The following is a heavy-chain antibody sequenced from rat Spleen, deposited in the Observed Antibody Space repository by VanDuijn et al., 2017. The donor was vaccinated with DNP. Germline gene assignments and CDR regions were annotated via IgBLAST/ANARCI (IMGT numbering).Heavy chain of an antibody. D-gene: IGHD2-1*01. Sequence: VQLKESGPGLVQPSQTLSLTCTVSGFSLTSNSVSWVRQPPGKSLVWMGTIWAGGVTYYNSTVQSRLTISRDTSKSQVFFKMNSLQPEDTGTYYCARHTYGHFFDYWGQGVMVTVSS. CDR2: IWAGGVT. CDR3: ARHTYGHFFDY. V-gene: IGHV2-72*01. CDR1: GFSLTSNS. J-gene: IGHJ2*01.